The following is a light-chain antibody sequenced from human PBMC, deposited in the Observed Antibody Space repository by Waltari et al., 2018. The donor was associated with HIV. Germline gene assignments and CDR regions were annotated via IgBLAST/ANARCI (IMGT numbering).Light chain of an antibody. J-gene: IGLJ2*01. Sequence: QSVLTQPPSASGTPGQRVTIPCSGSSSDIGSNPVNWYQQLPGTAPKLLIYGKNQRPAGVPDRFSGSQSGTSASLTISGLQSEDEADYHCASWDDSLNGYVVFGGGTKLTVL. CDR1: SSDIGSNP. V-gene: IGLV1-44*01. CDR2: GKN. CDR3: ASWDDSLNGYVV.